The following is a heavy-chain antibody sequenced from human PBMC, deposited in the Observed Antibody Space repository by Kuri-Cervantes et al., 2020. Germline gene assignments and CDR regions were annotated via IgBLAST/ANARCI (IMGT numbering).Heavy chain of an antibody. V-gene: IGHV3-30*03. D-gene: IGHD4-11*01. CDR2: ISYDGSNK. CDR3: ARISGVGNYVLDDY. J-gene: IGHJ4*02. CDR1: GFTFSSYG. Sequence: GGSLRLSCAASGFTFSSYGMHWVRQAPGKGLEWVAVISYDGSNKYYADSVKGRFTISRDNSKNTLYLQMNSLRAEDTAVYYCARISGVGNYVLDDYWGQGTLVTVSS.